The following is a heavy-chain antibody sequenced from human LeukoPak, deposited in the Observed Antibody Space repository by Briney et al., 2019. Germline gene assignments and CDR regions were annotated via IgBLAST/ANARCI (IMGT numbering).Heavy chain of an antibody. CDR1: GGSISSYY. CDR3: ARIYSYGYPSDWFDP. V-gene: IGHV4-59*01. J-gene: IGHJ5*02. Sequence: SETLSLTCTVSGGSISSYYWSWIRQPPGKGLEWIGYIYYSGSTNYNPSLKSRVTISVDTSKNQFSLKLSSVTAADTAVYYCARIYSYGYPSDWFDPWGQGTLVTVSS. D-gene: IGHD5-18*01. CDR2: IYYSGST.